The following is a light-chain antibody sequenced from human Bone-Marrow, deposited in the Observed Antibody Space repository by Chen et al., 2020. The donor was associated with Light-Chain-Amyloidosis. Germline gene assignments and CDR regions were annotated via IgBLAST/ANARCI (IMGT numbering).Light chain of an antibody. CDR2: GNN. J-gene: IGLJ1*01. V-gene: IGLV1-40*01. CDR3: QAYDSSLSGYV. Sequence: QSVLTQPPSVSGAPGQRVTISCPGSSSNIGAYYDVHWYQQLPGTAPKLLIYGNNNRPEVLPDRVSASKSGTSASLAITGLQAEEESDYYCQAYDSSLSGYVFGTGTKVNVL. CDR1: SSNIGAYYD.